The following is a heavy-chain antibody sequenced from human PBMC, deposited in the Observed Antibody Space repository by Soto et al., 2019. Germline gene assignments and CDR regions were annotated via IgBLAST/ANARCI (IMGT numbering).Heavy chain of an antibody. V-gene: IGHV3-74*01. CDR1: GFDFSNSW. D-gene: IGHD3-22*01. J-gene: IGHJ4*02. Sequence: EVQLVESGGGLVQPGGSLRLSCAASGFDFSNSWMHWVRQTPGKGLVWVSYINSDGSTTTYADPVKGRFTISRDNAKNTVYLQMNSLRAEDTAVYYCGRDSSYSVDYWAQGAMVTVSS. CDR3: GRDSSYSVDY. CDR2: INSDGSTT.